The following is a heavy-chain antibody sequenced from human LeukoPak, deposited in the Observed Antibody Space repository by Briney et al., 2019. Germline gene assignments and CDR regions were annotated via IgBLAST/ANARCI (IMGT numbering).Heavy chain of an antibody. V-gene: IGHV3-66*01. D-gene: IGHD3-16*01. CDR3: ARGPTTLGGNGIPDF. CDR2: LYSGGDT. CDR1: GGSISSSSYY. Sequence: ETLSLTCTVSGGSISSSSYYWGWVRQAPGKGLEWVSVLYSGGDTYYADSVKDRFTISRDNSKSTLYLQMNRLRAADTAVYFCARGPTTLGGNGIPDFWGQGTLVTVST. J-gene: IGHJ4*02.